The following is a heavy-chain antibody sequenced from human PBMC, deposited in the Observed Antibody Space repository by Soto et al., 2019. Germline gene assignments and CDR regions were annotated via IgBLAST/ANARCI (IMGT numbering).Heavy chain of an antibody. D-gene: IGHD4-17*01. CDR2: IFYSGRP. J-gene: IGHJ4*02. CDR1: GGSVRSSTYY. CDR3: ARQSGAMAYYFDS. V-gene: IGHV4-39*01. Sequence: PSETLSLTCTVSGGSVRSSTYYWGWIRQPPGKGLEWIGSIFYSGRPHYNPSLKTRLTVSLDTSKNRSSLKLSSVTAADTATYFCARQSGAMAYYFDSWGQGTQVT.